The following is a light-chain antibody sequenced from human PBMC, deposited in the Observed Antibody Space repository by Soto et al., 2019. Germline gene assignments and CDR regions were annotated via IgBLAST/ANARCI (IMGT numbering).Light chain of an antibody. J-gene: IGKJ1*01. CDR2: GVS. Sequence: EIVLTQSPGTLSLSPGERATLSCRASQSVSSSYLAWYQQKPGQAPRLLIYGVSSRATGIPDRFSGSGSGTDFTLTISRLEPEDFPVYYFQQYGSPSGTFGQGTKVEIK. CDR3: QQYGSPSGT. V-gene: IGKV3-20*01. CDR1: QSVSSSY.